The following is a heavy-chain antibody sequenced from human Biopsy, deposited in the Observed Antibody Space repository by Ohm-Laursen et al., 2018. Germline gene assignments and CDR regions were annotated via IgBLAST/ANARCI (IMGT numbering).Heavy chain of an antibody. CDR1: GDSVSSGSLY. CDR3: ARGMRSSGWPYFDS. Sequence: TLSLTCTVSGDSVSSGSLYWTWIWQPPGQGLEYIGYIYDRGSTANYNPSLESRVTMSVDMPKNQFSLKLSSVTAADTAIYYCARGMRSSGWPYFDSWGQGTLVTVSS. D-gene: IGHD6-19*01. V-gene: IGHV4-61*01. J-gene: IGHJ4*02. CDR2: IYDRGST.